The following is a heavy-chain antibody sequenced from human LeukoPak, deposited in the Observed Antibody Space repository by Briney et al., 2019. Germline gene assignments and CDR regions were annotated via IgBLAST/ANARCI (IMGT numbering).Heavy chain of an antibody. CDR1: GFTFSSSW. V-gene: IGHV3-74*01. Sequence: GGSLRLSCAASGFTFSSSWMHWVRQVPGKGLVWVSRISSDGITINYADSVKGRFTISRDNAKNTVYLQMNSLRAEDTAVYYCARMEVAWGQGTIVTVSS. CDR2: ISSDGITI. CDR3: ARMEVA. J-gene: IGHJ3*01. D-gene: IGHD3-3*01.